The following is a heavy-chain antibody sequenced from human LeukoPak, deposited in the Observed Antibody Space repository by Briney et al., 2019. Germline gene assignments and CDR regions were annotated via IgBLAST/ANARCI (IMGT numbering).Heavy chain of an antibody. CDR3: ARVGVSAAGTNYYYGMDV. J-gene: IGHJ6*02. D-gene: IGHD6-13*01. Sequence: ASVKVSCKASGYTFTSYDINWVRQATGQGLEWMGWMNPNSGNTGYAQKFQGRVTMTRNTSISTAYMELSSLRSEDTAVYYCARVGVSAAGTNYYYGMDVWGQGTTVTVSS. CDR1: GYTFTSYD. CDR2: MNPNSGNT. V-gene: IGHV1-8*01.